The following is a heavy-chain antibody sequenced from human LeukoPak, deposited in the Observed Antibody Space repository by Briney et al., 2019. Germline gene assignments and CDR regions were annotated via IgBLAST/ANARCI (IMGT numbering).Heavy chain of an antibody. CDR2: ISGSGDRT. Sequence: GGSLRLSCAASGFTFSSYAMSWVRQAPGKGLEWVSAISGSGDRTYYADSVKGRVTISRDNSKNTLYLQMNSLRAEDTAVYYCAKDRGEHWFDPWGQGTLVTVSS. J-gene: IGHJ5*02. D-gene: IGHD2-21*01. V-gene: IGHV3-23*01. CDR1: GFTFSSYA. CDR3: AKDRGEHWFDP.